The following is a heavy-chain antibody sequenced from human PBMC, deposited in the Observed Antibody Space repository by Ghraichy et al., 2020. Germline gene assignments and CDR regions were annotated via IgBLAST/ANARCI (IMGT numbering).Heavy chain of an antibody. CDR3: AREWGILREYGMDV. CDR2: IYYSGST. J-gene: IGHJ6*02. Sequence: SETLSLTCTVSGGSISSYYWSWIRQPPGKGLEWIGYIYYSGSTNYNPSLKSRVTISVDTSKNQFSLKLSSVTAADTAVYYCAREWGILREYGMDVWGQGTTVTVSS. CDR1: GGSISSYY. D-gene: IGHD3-9*01. V-gene: IGHV4-59*01.